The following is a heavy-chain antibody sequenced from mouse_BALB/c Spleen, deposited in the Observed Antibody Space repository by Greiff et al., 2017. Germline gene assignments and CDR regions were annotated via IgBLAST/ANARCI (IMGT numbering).Heavy chain of an antibody. CDR1: GFSLTSYG. CDR3: ARAPFTTVVANDAMDY. CDR2: IWAGGST. Sequence: QVQLKESGPGLVAPSQSLSITCTVSGFSLTSYGVHWVRQPPGKGLEWLGVIWAGGSTNYNSALMSRLSISKDNSKSQVFLKMNSLQTDDTAMYYCARAPFTTVVANDAMDYWGQGTSVTVSS. J-gene: IGHJ4*01. D-gene: IGHD1-1*01. V-gene: IGHV2-9*02.